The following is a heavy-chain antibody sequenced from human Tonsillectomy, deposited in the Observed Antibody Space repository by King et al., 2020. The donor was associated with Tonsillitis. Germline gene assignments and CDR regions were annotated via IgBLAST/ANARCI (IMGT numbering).Heavy chain of an antibody. D-gene: IGHD3-3*01. CDR1: GGSISSGDYY. CDR2: IYYSGST. CDR3: ARVGYDFWSGYHLYFDY. J-gene: IGHJ4*02. Sequence: QVQLQESGPGLVKPSQTLSLTCTVSGGSISSGDYYWSWIRQHPGKGLGWIGYIYYSGSTYSNPSLKSRVTISIDTSKNHFSLKLSSVTASDTAVYYCARVGYDFWSGYHLYFDYWGQGTLVTVSS. V-gene: IGHV4-31*03.